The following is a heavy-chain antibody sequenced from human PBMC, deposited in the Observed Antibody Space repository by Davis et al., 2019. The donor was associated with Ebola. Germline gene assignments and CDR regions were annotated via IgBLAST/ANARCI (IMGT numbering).Heavy chain of an antibody. V-gene: IGHV4-39*01. Sequence: PSETLSLTCTVSGGSISSSSYYWGWIRQPPGKGLEWIGSIYYSGSTYYNPSLKSRVTISVDTSKNQFSLKLSSVTAADTAVYYCARGQLAVGLGLYYYGMDVWGQGTTVTVSS. CDR2: IYYSGST. D-gene: IGHD6-6*01. J-gene: IGHJ6*02. CDR1: GGSISSSSYY. CDR3: ARGQLAVGLGLYYYGMDV.